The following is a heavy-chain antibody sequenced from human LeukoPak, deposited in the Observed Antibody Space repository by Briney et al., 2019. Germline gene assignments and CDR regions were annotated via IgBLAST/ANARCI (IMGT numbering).Heavy chain of an antibody. CDR3: AKADIVGGNNWHLDL. J-gene: IGHJ2*01. CDR1: GLTFSSYG. CDR2: IWYGGSNE. V-gene: IGHV3-33*08. D-gene: IGHD1-26*01. Sequence: GRSLRLSCAVSGLTFSSYGMHWVRQTPGKGLEWVAAIWYGGSNEYYRDSVKGRFTISGDNSKNTVYLQMDSLRPEDAAVYYCAKADIVGGNNWHLDLWGRGTLVAVSS.